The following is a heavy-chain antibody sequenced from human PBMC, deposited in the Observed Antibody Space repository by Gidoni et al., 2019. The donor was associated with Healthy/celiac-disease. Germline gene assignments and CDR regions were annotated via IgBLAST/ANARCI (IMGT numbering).Heavy chain of an antibody. CDR1: GFTFSGSA. V-gene: IGHV3-73*02. CDR2: IRSKANSYAT. J-gene: IGHJ6*03. D-gene: IGHD6-6*01. CDR3: TTYSSSSNYYHYYMDV. Sequence: EVQLVESGGGLVQPGGSLRLSCAASGFTFSGSAMHWVRQASGKGLEWVGRIRSKANSYATAYAASVKGRFTISRDDSKNTAYLQMNSLKTEDTAVYYCTTYSSSSNYYHYYMDVWGKGTTVTVSS.